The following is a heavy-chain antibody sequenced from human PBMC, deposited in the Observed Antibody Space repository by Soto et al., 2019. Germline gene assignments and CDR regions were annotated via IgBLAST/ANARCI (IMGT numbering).Heavy chain of an antibody. CDR2: MGGSNDDT. CDR1: GFTFDDYA. D-gene: IGHD1-20*01. CDR3: AKDRVNHNSVWDPFDI. V-gene: IGHV3-23*01. J-gene: IGHJ3*02. Sequence: GGSLRLSCAASGFTFDDYAMHWVRQAPGKGLEWVSGMGGSNDDTYYADSVKGRFTISRDNSKNTLFLQMNSLRAEDTAVYFCAKDRVNHNSVWDPFDIWGQGTTVTVS.